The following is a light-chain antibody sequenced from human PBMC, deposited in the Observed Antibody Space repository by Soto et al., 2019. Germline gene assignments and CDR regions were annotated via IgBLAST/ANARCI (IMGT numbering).Light chain of an antibody. Sequence: QSALTQPASVSGSPGQSITISCTGTTSDVGGYNYVSWYQQHPGKAPQLMIYDVTNRPSGVSNRFSGSKSGNTASLAISGLQAEDEADYYCSSYTSGSTRDVFGTGTKVTVL. J-gene: IGLJ1*01. CDR3: SSYTSGSTRDV. V-gene: IGLV2-14*01. CDR1: TSDVGGYNY. CDR2: DVT.